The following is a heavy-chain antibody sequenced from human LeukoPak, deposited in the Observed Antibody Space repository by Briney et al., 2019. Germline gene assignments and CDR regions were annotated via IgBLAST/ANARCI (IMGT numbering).Heavy chain of an antibody. CDR3: ASTEGAVTTFGDYYYGMDV. J-gene: IGHJ6*02. CDR2: INHSGST. Sequence: PSETLSLTCAVYGGSFSGYYWSWIRQPPGKGLEWIGEINHSGSTNYNPSLKSRVTISVDTSKNQFSLKLSSVTAADTAVYYCASTEGAVTTFGDYYYGMDVWGQGATVTVSS. CDR1: GGSFSGYY. V-gene: IGHV4-34*01. D-gene: IGHD4-11*01.